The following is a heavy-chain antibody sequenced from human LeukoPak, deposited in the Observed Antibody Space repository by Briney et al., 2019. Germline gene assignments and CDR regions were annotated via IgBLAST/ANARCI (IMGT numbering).Heavy chain of an antibody. D-gene: IGHD3-3*01. CDR3: ARGIRSGYSWLRY. Sequence: PGGSLRLSCATSGFTFSDYWLSWVRQAPGKGLEWVSVIYSGGSTYYADSVKGRFTISRDNSKNTLYLQMNSLRAEDTAVYYCARGIRSGYSWLRYWGQGTLVTVSS. CDR2: IYSGGST. J-gene: IGHJ4*02. V-gene: IGHV3-53*01. CDR1: GFTFSDYW.